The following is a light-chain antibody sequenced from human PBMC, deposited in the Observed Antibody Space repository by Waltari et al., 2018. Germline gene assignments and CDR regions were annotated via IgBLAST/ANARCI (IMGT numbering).Light chain of an antibody. CDR3: QQYNSYSLLS. Sequence: DIQMTQSPSTLSASVGDRVIFSCRASQSISKWLAWYQQKPGKAPKLLIYKASTLESRVASMFSGRGSGTEFTLTISSLQPEDFATYYCQQYNSYSLLSFGGGTKVEIK. V-gene: IGKV1-5*03. CDR1: QSISKW. J-gene: IGKJ4*01. CDR2: KAS.